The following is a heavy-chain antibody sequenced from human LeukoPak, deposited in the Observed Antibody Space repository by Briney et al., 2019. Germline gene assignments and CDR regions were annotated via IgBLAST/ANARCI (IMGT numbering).Heavy chain of an antibody. CDR3: ASGRHCSGGSCHYLDAFDI. J-gene: IGHJ3*02. D-gene: IGHD2-15*01. CDR2: IYTGGGT. CDR1: GFTGSSNY. V-gene: IGHV3-53*01. Sequence: PGGSLRLSCAASGFTGSSNYMSWVRQAPGKGLEWVSVIYTGGGTYYADSVKGRFTISRDNSKNTLYLQMNSLRAEDTAVYFCASGRHCSGGSCHYLDAFDIWGQGTMVTVSS.